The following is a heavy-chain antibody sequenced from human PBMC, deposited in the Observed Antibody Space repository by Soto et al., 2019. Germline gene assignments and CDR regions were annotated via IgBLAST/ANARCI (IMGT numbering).Heavy chain of an antibody. V-gene: IGHV6-1*01. Sequence: SQTLSLTCVISGDSVSSNSAAWNWIRQSPSRGLEWLGRTYYRSKWYNDYAVSVKSRLTINPDTSKHQFSLQLNSVSPEDTAVYYCAGSFSGRGGMDVWGPGTSVTVSS. D-gene: IGHD3-10*01. CDR3: AGSFSGRGGMDV. CDR1: GDSVSSNSAA. J-gene: IGHJ6*02. CDR2: TYYRSKWYN.